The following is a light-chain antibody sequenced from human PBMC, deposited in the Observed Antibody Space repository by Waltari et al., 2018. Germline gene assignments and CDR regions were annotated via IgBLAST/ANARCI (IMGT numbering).Light chain of an antibody. J-gene: IGKJ4*01. CDR3: QQYYSTPLT. CDR1: QSVLYSSNNKNY. V-gene: IGKV4-1*01. Sequence: PDSLAVSLGERATINCKSSQSVLYSSNNKNYFAWYQQKPGQPPKLLIYWASTRESGVPDRFSGSGSGTDFTLTISSLQAEDVAVYYCQQYYSTPLTFGGGTKVEIK. CDR2: WAS.